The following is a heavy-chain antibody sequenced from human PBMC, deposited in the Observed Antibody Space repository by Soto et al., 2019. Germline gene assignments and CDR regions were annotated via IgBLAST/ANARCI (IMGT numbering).Heavy chain of an antibody. J-gene: IGHJ3*02. CDR1: GYTFTSYY. D-gene: IGHD5-18*01. CDR2: INPSGGST. Sequence: ASVKVSYKASGYTFTSYYMHWVRQAPGQGLEWMGIINPSGGSTSYAQKFQGRVTMTRDTSTSTVYMELSSLRSEDTAVYYCARDFFGISDTAMVPDAFDIWGQGTMVT. CDR3: ARDFFGISDTAMVPDAFDI. V-gene: IGHV1-46*01.